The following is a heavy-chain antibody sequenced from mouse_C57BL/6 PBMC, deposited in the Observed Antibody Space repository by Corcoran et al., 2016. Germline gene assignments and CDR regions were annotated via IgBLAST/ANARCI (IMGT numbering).Heavy chain of an antibody. J-gene: IGHJ2*01. CDR1: GYAFSSYW. V-gene: IGHV1-80*01. D-gene: IGHD1-1*01. Sequence: QVQLQQSGAELVKSGASVKISCKASGYAFSSYWMNWVKQRPGKGLEWIGQIYAGDGDTTYNGKFKGKATLTADKSSSTAYMQRSSLTSEDSSVYFCARNTTEAYFDYWGQGTTLTVSS. CDR3: ARNTTEAYFDY. CDR2: IYAGDGDT.